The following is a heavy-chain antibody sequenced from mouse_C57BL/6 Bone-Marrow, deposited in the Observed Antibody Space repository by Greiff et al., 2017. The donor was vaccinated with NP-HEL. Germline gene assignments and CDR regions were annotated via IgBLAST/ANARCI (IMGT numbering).Heavy chain of an antibody. Sequence: EVQLVESGGGLVKPGGSLKLSCAASGFTFSSYAMSWVRQTPEKRLEWVATISDGGSYTYYPDNVKGRFTISRDNAKNNLYLQMSHLTSEDTAMYYCAKYLRLRKDYWGQGTTLTVSS. CDR3: AKYLRLRKDY. D-gene: IGHD3-2*02. CDR1: GFTFSSYA. CDR2: ISDGGSYT. J-gene: IGHJ2*01. V-gene: IGHV5-4*01.